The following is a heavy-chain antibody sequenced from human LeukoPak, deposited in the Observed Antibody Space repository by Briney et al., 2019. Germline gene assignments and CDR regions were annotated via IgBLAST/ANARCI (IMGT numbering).Heavy chain of an antibody. CDR2: ISYDGSNK. D-gene: IGHD3-3*01. CDR3: AREVYYDFWSGYYSVNPWRIDGMDV. V-gene: IGHV3-30-3*01. Sequence: GRSLRLSCAASGFTFSSYAMHWVRQAPGKGLEWVAVISYDGSNKYYADSVKGRFTISRDNSKNTLYLQMNRLRAEDTAVYYCAREVYYDFWSGYYSVNPWRIDGMDVWGQGTMVTVSS. J-gene: IGHJ6*02. CDR1: GFTFSSYA.